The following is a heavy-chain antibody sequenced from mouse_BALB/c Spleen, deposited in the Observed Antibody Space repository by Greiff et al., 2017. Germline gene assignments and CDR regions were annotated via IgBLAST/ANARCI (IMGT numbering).Heavy chain of an antibody. J-gene: IGHJ4*01. Sequence: EVKLQESGGDLVKPGGSLKLSCAASGFTFSSYGMSWVRQTPDKRLEWVATISSGGSYTYYPDSVKGRFTISRDNAKNTLYLQMSSLKSEDTAMYYCARQKSGAMDYWGQGTSVTVSS. CDR3: ARQKSGAMDY. CDR1: GFTFSSYG. CDR2: ISSGGSYT. V-gene: IGHV5-6*01.